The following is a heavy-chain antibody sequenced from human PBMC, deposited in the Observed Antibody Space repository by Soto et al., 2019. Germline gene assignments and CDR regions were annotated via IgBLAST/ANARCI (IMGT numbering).Heavy chain of an antibody. D-gene: IGHD7-27*01. CDR3: AKAWGIDY. V-gene: IGHV3-33*06. J-gene: IGHJ4*02. Sequence: PGGVLRLSCAASGFTFNIYGMHWVRQAPGKGLEWVAVIWYDGSNKYYVDSVKGRFTISRENSKNTVYLQMNSLRVEDTAIYYCAKAWGIDYWGQGTLVTVSS. CDR1: GFTFNIYG. CDR2: IWYDGSNK.